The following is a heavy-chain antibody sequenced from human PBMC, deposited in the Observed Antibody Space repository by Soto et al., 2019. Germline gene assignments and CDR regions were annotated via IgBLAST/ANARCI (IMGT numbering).Heavy chain of an antibody. J-gene: IGHJ5*02. Sequence: SETLSLTCTVSGGSISSGGYYWSWIRQHPGKGLEWIGYIYYSGSTYYNPSLKGRVTISVDTSKNQFSLKLSSVTAADTAVYYCARVIAAAGTGWFDPWGQGTLVTVSS. D-gene: IGHD6-13*01. CDR3: ARVIAAAGTGWFDP. V-gene: IGHV4-31*03. CDR2: IYYSGST. CDR1: GGSISSGGYY.